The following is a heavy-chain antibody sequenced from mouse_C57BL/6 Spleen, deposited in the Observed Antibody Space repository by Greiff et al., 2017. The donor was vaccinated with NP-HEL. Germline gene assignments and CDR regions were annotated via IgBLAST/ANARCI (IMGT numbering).Heavy chain of an antibody. D-gene: IGHD3-2*02. CDR1: GYSITSGYY. CDR3: ARDDSSGAYYYAMDY. CDR2: ISYDGSN. Sequence: EVKLMESGPGLVKPSQSLSLTCSVTGYSITSGYYWNWIRQFPGNKLEWMGYISYDGSNNYNPSLKNRISITRDTSKNQFFLKLNSVTTEDTATYYCARDDSSGAYYYAMDYWGQGTSVTVSS. J-gene: IGHJ4*01. V-gene: IGHV3-6*01.